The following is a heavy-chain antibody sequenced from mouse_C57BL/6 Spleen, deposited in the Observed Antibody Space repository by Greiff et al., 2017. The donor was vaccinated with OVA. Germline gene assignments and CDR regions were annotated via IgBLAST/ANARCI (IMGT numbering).Heavy chain of an antibody. Sequence: EVQLQQSGPELVKPGASVKISCKASGYTFTDYYMNWVKQSHGKSLEWIGDINPNNGGTSYNQKFKGKATLTVDKSSSTAYMELRSLTSEDSAVYYCARHEMGYYYAMDYWGQGTSVTVSS. CDR3: ARHEMGYYYAMDY. CDR1: GYTFTDYY. D-gene: IGHD2-3*01. V-gene: IGHV1-26*01. J-gene: IGHJ4*01. CDR2: INPNNGGT.